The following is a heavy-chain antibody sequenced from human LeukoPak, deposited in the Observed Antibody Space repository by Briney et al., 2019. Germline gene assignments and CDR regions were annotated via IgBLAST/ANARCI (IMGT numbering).Heavy chain of an antibody. CDR2: ISGRGDST. CDR3: AKDKSGYSGGWSFDY. J-gene: IGHJ4*02. D-gene: IGHD6-19*01. V-gene: IGHV3-23*01. Sequence: GSLRLSCAASGFTFSSYAMTWVRQAPGKGLEWVSTISGRGDSTYYADSVKGRFTISRDNSKNTLYLQMNSLRADDTAVYYCAKDKSGYSGGWSFDYWGQGTLVTVSS. CDR1: GFTFSSYA.